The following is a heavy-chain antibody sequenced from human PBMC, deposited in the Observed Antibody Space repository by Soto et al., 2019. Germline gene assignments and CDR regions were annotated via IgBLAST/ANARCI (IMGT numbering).Heavy chain of an antibody. Sequence: GGSLRLSCAASGFTFSSYAMHWVRQAPGKGLEWVAVISYDGSNEYYADSVKGRFTISRDNSKNTLYLQMNSLRAEDTAVYYCARRDGYYDSSGYSTENWFDPWGQGTLVTVSS. CDR3: ARRDGYYDSSGYSTENWFDP. CDR2: ISYDGSNE. D-gene: IGHD3-22*01. V-gene: IGHV3-30-3*01. J-gene: IGHJ5*02. CDR1: GFTFSSYA.